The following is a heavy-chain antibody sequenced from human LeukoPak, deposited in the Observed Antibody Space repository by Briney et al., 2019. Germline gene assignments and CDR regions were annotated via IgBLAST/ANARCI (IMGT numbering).Heavy chain of an antibody. CDR2: IYYSGST. Sequence: PSETLPLTCTVSGGSISSYYWSWIRQPPGKGLEWIGYIYYSGSTNYNPSLKSRVTISVDTSKNQFSLKLSSVTAADTAVYYCASSRILTGYIDYWGQGTLVTVSS. J-gene: IGHJ4*02. CDR1: GGSISSYY. CDR3: ASSRILTGYIDY. V-gene: IGHV4-59*08. D-gene: IGHD3-9*01.